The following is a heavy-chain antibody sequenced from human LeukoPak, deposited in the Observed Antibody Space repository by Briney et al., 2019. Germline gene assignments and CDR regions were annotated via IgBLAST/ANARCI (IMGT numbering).Heavy chain of an antibody. CDR3: ARGIDSASPPLGTFEI. V-gene: IGHV1-2*02. CDR2: INPNFGGT. Sequence: GASVKVSCKTSGYIFTDYYIHWVRQAPGQGLEWMAWINPNFGGTVYAQKFQGRVTLTRDTSITTVYMELSRLRSDDTAVYYCARGIDSASPPLGTFEIWGQGTMVTVSS. D-gene: IGHD1-26*01. J-gene: IGHJ3*02. CDR1: GYIFTDYY.